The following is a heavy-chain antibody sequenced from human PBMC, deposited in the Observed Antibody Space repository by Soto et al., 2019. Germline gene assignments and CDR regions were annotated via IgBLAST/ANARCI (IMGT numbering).Heavy chain of an antibody. D-gene: IGHD6-19*01. CDR1: GYTFTSYG. V-gene: IGHV1-18*01. CDR2: ISAYNGNT. Sequence: ASVKVSCKASGYTFTSYGISWVRQAPGQGLEWMGWISAYNGNTNYAQKLQGRVTMTTDTSTSTAYMELRSLRSDDTAVYYCARKAGTTSGIIGPSYFDYWGQGTLVTVSS. J-gene: IGHJ4*02. CDR3: ARKAGTTSGIIGPSYFDY.